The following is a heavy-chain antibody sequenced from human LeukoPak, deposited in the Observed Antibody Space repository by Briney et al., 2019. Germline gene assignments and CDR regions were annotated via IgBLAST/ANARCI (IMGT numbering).Heavy chain of an antibody. CDR1: GFTFSNYG. J-gene: IGHJ6*03. CDR3: TRGMATITMYYYYYMDV. D-gene: IGHD5-24*01. CDR2: ISSSSYI. Sequence: PGGSLRLSCAASGFTFSNYGMNWVRQAPGKGLEWVSSISSSSYIYYADSVKGRFTISRDNAKNSLYLQMNSLRAEDTAVYYCTRGMATITMYYYYYMDVWGKGTTVTVS. V-gene: IGHV3-21*01.